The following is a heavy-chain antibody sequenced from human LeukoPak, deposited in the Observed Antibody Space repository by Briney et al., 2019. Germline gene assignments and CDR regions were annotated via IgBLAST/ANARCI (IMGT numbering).Heavy chain of an antibody. J-gene: IGHJ1*01. D-gene: IGHD6-25*01. V-gene: IGHV3-30*18. CDR2: ISHEGGTT. Sequence: PGRSLRLSCAASGFTFSNYGTHWVRQAPGKGLEWVAVISHEGGTTFYADSVKGRFTISRDNSKNTLDLQMYSLRAEDTAVYYCAKEPNSYSSGWYFQHWGQGTLVTVSS. CDR1: GFTFSNYG. CDR3: AKEPNSYSSGWYFQH.